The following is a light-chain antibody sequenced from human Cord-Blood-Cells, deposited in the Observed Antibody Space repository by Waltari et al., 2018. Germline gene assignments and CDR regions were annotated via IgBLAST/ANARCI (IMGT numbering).Light chain of an antibody. CDR2: DVS. V-gene: IGLV2-14*01. Sequence: QSALTQPAPASGSPGQSITISCTGTSSDGGGYNYVSWYQQHPGKAPKPMIYDVSNRPSGVSIRFSASKSDNTASLTISGLQAEADANYYCSSYTSSSTYVYGTGPKVTVL. CDR1: SSDGGGYNY. CDR3: SSYTSSSTYV. J-gene: IGLJ1*01.